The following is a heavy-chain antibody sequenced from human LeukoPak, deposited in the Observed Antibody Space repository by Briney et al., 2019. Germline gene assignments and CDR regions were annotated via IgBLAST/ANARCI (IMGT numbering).Heavy chain of an antibody. D-gene: IGHD6-13*01. CDR2: IYHSGST. Sequence: SQTLSLTCTVSGGSISSGGYYWSWIRQPPGKGLEWIGYIYHSGSTYYNPSLKSRVTISVDRSKNQFSLKLSSVTAADTAVYYCARVGAAAVKHWGQGTLVTVSS. J-gene: IGHJ1*01. CDR1: GGSISSGGYY. CDR3: ARVGAAAVKH. V-gene: IGHV4-30-2*01.